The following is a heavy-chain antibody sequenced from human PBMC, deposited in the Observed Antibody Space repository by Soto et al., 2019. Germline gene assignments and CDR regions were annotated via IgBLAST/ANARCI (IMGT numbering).Heavy chain of an antibody. Sequence: GASVTVSCKASGYTFTSYAMHWVRQAPGQRLEWMGWINAGNGNTKYSQKFQGRVTITRDTSASTAYMELSSLRSEDTAVYYCARVAPRDIVLVPTRFNNWFDPWGQGTLVTVSS. J-gene: IGHJ5*02. CDR2: INAGNGNT. CDR1: GYTFTSYA. CDR3: ARVAPRDIVLVPTRFNNWFDP. V-gene: IGHV1-3*01. D-gene: IGHD2-2*01.